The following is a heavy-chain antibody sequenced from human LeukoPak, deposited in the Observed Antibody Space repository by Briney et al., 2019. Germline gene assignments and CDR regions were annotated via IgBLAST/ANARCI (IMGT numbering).Heavy chain of an antibody. Sequence: GGSLRLSCAASGFIFSNACTSWVRQAPGKGLEWVGRIKSKYNGGTTDYAAPVKGRFTISRDDSKNIVYLQMNSLKTEDTAVYYCATDLWGSYPSDWGQGTMVTVSS. D-gene: IGHD2-21*01. V-gene: IGHV3-15*01. CDR3: ATDLWGSYPSD. J-gene: IGHJ3*01. CDR2: IKSKYNGGTT. CDR1: GFIFSNAC.